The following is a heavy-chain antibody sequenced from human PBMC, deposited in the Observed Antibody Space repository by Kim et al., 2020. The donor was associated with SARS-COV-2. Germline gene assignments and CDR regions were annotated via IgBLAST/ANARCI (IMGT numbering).Heavy chain of an antibody. J-gene: IGHJ6*02. V-gene: IGHV3-23*01. CDR2: ISGSGGST. Sequence: GGSLRLSCAASGFTFSSYATSWVRQAPGKGLEWVSAISGSGGSTYYADSVKGRFTISRDNSKNTLYLQMNSLRAEDTAVYYCAKEIIVVVPAAMGDYYYGMDVWGQGTTVTVSS. CDR3: AKEIIVVVPAAMGDYYYGMDV. D-gene: IGHD2-2*01. CDR1: GFTFSSYA.